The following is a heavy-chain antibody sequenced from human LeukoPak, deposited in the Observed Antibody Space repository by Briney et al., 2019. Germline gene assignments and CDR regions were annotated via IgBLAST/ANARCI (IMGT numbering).Heavy chain of an antibody. J-gene: IGHJ6*03. CDR1: GFTFSSYS. Sequence: GGSLRLSCAASGFTFSSYSMNWVRQAPGKGLEWVSSISSSSSYIYYADSVKGRFTISRDNSKNTLYLQMNSLRAEDTAVYYCARDRRNDYGDRRSDMDVWGKGTTVTISS. V-gene: IGHV3-21*01. CDR2: ISSSSSYI. D-gene: IGHD4-17*01. CDR3: ARDRRNDYGDRRSDMDV.